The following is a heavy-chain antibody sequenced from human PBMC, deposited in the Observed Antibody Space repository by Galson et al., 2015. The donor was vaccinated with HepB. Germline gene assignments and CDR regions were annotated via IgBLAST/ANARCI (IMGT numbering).Heavy chain of an antibody. V-gene: IGHV3-30*18. CDR1: GFSFSNFG. J-gene: IGHJ3*02. D-gene: IGHD3-10*01. CDR3: AKDKNPTMEPGAFDI. CDR2: ISYDRSDK. Sequence: SLRLSCAASGFSFSNFGMHWVRQAPGKGLEWVAVISYDRSDKYYGDSVMGRFTISRDNSKNMLFLQMNSLRAEDTAMYFCAKDKNPTMEPGAFDIWGQGTMVTVSS.